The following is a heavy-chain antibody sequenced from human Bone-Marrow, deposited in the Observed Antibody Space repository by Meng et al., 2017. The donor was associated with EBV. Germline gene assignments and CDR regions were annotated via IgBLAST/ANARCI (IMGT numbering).Heavy chain of an antibody. Sequence: QQSGAGTVTPSATMPLPCSVYGSSISRSSYYGGWIRKPPGKGLEWIGSIYYSGTTYYNPSLKSRVTISVDTSKNQFSLKLSSVTAADTAVYYCARGLAGPDYWGQGTLVTVSS. CDR2: IYYSGTT. CDR1: GSSISRSSYY. J-gene: IGHJ4*02. V-gene: IGHV4-39*07. D-gene: IGHD7-27*01. CDR3: ARGLAGPDY.